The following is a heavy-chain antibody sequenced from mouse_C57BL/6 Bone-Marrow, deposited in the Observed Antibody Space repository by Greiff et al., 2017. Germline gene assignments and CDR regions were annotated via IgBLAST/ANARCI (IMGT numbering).Heavy chain of an antibody. CDR2: ISSGGSYT. V-gene: IGHV5-6*01. Sequence: EVMLVESGGDLVKPGGSLKLSCAASGFTFSSYGMSWVRQTPDKRLEWVATISSGGSYTYYPDSVKGRFTISRDNAENTLYLQMSSLKSEDTAMYYCARLAGTYFDYWGQGTTLTVSS. CDR3: ARLAGTYFDY. CDR1: GFTFSSYG. J-gene: IGHJ2*01. D-gene: IGHD4-1*01.